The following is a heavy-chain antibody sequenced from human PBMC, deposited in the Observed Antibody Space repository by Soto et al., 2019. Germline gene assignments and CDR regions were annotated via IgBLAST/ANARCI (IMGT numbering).Heavy chain of an antibody. Sequence: GGSLRLSCAASGFTFSSYSMNWVLQSPGKGLEWVSYISSSSSTIYYADSVKGRFTISRDNDKNSLYLQMNSLRDEDTAVYYCARESLFLEWLSLNWFDPWGEGTLVTVFS. CDR1: GFTFSSYS. V-gene: IGHV3-48*02. J-gene: IGHJ5*02. D-gene: IGHD3-3*01. CDR3: ARESLFLEWLSLNWFDP. CDR2: ISSSSSTI.